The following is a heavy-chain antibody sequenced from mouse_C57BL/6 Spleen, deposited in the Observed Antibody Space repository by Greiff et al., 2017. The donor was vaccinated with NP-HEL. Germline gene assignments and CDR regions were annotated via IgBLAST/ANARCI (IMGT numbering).Heavy chain of an antibody. CDR2: INYDGSST. J-gene: IGHJ1*03. CDR3: ARVSYYDYDWYFDV. CDR1: GFTFSDYY. Sequence: EVMLVESEGGLVQPGSSMKLSCTASGFTFSDYYMAWVRQVPEKGLEWVANINYDGSSTYYLDSLKSRFIISRDNAKNILYLQMSSLKSEDTATYYCARVSYYDYDWYFDVWGTGTTVTVSS. D-gene: IGHD2-4*01. V-gene: IGHV5-16*01.